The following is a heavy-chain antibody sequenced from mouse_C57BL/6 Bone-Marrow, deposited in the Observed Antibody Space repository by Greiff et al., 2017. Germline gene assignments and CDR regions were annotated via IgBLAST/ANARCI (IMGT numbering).Heavy chain of an antibody. V-gene: IGHV5-17*01. CDR2: ISSGSSTI. CDR3: ERFHYAYYAMDY. J-gene: IGHJ4*01. CDR1: GFTFSDYG. Sequence: EVKLVESGGGLVKPGGSLKLSCAASGFTFSDYGMHWVRQAPEKGLEWVAYISSGSSTIYYADTVKGRFTISRDNAKNTLFLQMTNLRSEDTAMYYCERFHYAYYAMDYWGQGTSVTVSS. D-gene: IGHD1-2*01.